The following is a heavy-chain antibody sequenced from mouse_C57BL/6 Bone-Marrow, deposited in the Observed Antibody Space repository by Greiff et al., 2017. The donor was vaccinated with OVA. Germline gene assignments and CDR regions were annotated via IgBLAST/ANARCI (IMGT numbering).Heavy chain of an antibody. D-gene: IGHD1-1*01. Sequence: VQLQQSGTVLARPGASVKMSCKTSGYTFTSYWMHWVKQRPGQGLEWIGAIYPGNSDTSYNQKFKGKAKLTAVTSASTAYMELSSLTNEDSAVYYCTRSITTVVASYYFDYWGQGTTLTVSS. J-gene: IGHJ2*01. CDR3: TRSITTVVASYYFDY. V-gene: IGHV1-5*01. CDR1: GYTFTSYW. CDR2: IYPGNSDT.